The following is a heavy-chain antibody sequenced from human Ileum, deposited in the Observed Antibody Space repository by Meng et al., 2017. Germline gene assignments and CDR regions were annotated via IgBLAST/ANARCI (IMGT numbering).Heavy chain of an antibody. Sequence: SETLSLTCALYGGSFSGYSWSWIRQPPGKGLEWIGEVSHRGSTIYNPSLKSRVTLSLDMSRNHFSLRLSSVTATDTAVYYCARTSVYSYGTWFDPWGQGTLVTVSS. D-gene: IGHD5-18*01. CDR3: ARTSVYSYGTWFDP. V-gene: IGHV4-34*01. CDR1: GGSFSGYS. CDR2: VSHRGST. J-gene: IGHJ5*02.